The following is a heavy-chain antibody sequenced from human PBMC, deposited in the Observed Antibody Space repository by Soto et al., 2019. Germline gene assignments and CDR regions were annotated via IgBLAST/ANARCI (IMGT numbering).Heavy chain of an antibody. Sequence: QVQLQESGPGLVQPSQTLSLTCSVSGGAISSSGYYWSWIRQHPGKGLERIGYMYYSGSTYYNPSLQSRVSISRDTSTNQFSLKMSSVTAADTAVYYCASGVGSSFDPWGQGTMVTVSS. J-gene: IGHJ5*02. V-gene: IGHV4-31*03. CDR1: GGAISSSGYY. CDR2: MYYSGST. CDR3: ASGVGSSFDP. D-gene: IGHD1-26*01.